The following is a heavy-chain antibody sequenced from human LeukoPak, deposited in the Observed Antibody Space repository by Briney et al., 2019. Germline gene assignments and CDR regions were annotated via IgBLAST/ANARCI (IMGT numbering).Heavy chain of an antibody. V-gene: IGHV1-24*01. D-gene: IGHD1-26*01. CDR1: GYTFTSYG. J-gene: IGHJ3*02. Sequence: GASVTVSCKASGYTFTSYGISWVRQAPGQGLEWMGGFDPEDGETIYAQKFQGRVTMTEDTSTDTAYMELSSLRSEDTAVYYCATVGFGIVGATRDAFDIWGQGTMVTVSS. CDR2: FDPEDGET. CDR3: ATVGFGIVGATRDAFDI.